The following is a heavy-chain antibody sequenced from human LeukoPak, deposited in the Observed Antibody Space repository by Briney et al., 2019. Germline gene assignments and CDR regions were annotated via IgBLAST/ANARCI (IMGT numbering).Heavy chain of an antibody. CDR2: IYYSGST. J-gene: IGHJ4*02. CDR3: AGVAYYYDSSGYSPVDY. D-gene: IGHD3-22*01. Sequence: PSETLSLTCTVSGGSISSGDYYWSWICQPPGKGLEWIGYIYYSGSTYYNPSLKSRVTISVDTSKNQFSLKLSSVTAADTAVYYCAGVAYYYDSSGYSPVDYWGQGTLVTVSS. CDR1: GGSISSGDYY. V-gene: IGHV4-30-4*08.